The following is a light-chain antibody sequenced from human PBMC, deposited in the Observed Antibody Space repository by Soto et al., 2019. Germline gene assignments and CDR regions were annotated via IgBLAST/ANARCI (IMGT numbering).Light chain of an antibody. V-gene: IGKV3-20*01. CDR1: QSVSDSS. CDR3: QLYGDSPMYT. CDR2: GAS. Sequence: EIVLTQSPGTLSLSPGERATLSCRASQSVSDSSLAWYHQKPRQAPRLLIYGASRRATGIPDTFSGSGSGTDFTLTISRLEPEDFAVYYCQLYGDSPMYTFGQGTKLEIK. J-gene: IGKJ2*01.